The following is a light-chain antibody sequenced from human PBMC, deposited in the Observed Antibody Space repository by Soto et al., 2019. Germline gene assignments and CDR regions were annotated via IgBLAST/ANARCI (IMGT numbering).Light chain of an antibody. Sequence: EIVLTQSPGTLSLPPGERATLSCRASQSLSSSYLAWYQQKPGQAPRLLIYGASSRATGIPDRFSGSGSGTDFTLTISRLEPEDFAVYYCQQYGSSRTFGQGTKVDIK. CDR2: GAS. CDR1: QSLSSSY. J-gene: IGKJ1*01. CDR3: QQYGSSRT. V-gene: IGKV3-20*01.